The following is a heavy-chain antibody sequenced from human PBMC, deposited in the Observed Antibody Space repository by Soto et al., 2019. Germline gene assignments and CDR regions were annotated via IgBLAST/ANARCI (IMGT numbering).Heavy chain of an antibody. V-gene: IGHV3-7*01. Sequence: EVQLVESGGGLVQPGGSLRLSCAASGFTFTSYWMSWVRQAPGKGLEWVANIKQDGSEKYYVDSVKGRFTISRDNAKNALYLQMNSLRAEDTAVYYWARGLREVDYWGQGTLVTVSS. CDR3: ARGLREVDY. J-gene: IGHJ4*02. CDR1: GFTFTSYW. CDR2: IKQDGSEK.